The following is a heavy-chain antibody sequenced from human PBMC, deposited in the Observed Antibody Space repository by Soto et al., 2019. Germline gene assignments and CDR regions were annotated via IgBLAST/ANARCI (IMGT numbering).Heavy chain of an antibody. V-gene: IGHV3-23*01. D-gene: IGHD2-21*01. CDR1: GFSFSRYA. CDR3: AKEVVNAPIPEH. J-gene: IGHJ1*01. CDR2: MTGSGGDI. Sequence: EVQLLESGGGLVQPGGSLRLSCAASGFSFSRYAMMWVRQAPGKGQEWVAGMTGSGGDIRYADSVKGRFTISKDNSKNTLYLQMSSLRAEDTAVYYCAKEVVNAPIPEHWGQGTLVTVSS.